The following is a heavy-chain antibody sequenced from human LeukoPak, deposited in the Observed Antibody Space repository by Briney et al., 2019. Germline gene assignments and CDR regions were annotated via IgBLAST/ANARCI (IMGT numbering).Heavy chain of an antibody. J-gene: IGHJ6*03. CDR1: GGSFSGYY. D-gene: IGHD3-3*01. CDR3: AREETYYDFWSGYYSGGYYYYMDV. CDR2: INHSGST. V-gene: IGHV4-34*01. Sequence: SETLSLTCAVYGGSFSGYYWSWIRQPPGKGLEWIGEINHSGSTNYNPSLKSRVTISVDTSKNQFSLKLSSVTAADTAVYYCAREETYYDFWSGYYSGGYYYYMDVWGKGTTVTVSS.